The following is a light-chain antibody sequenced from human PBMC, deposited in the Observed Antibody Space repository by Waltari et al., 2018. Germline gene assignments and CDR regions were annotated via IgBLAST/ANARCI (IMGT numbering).Light chain of an antibody. Sequence: QSALTQPASVSGSPGQSITISCTGPTSDVGSYNLVSWYQQHPDKAPKLIIFEVSKRPSGVSNRFSGSKSGNTASLTISGLQAEDEADYYCCSYSGSTMVIFGEGTKLTVL. CDR1: TSDVGSYNL. CDR3: CSYSGSTMVI. CDR2: EVS. J-gene: IGLJ2*01. V-gene: IGLV2-23*02.